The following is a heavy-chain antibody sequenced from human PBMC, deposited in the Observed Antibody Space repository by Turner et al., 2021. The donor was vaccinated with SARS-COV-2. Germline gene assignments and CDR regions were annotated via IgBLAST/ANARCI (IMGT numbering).Heavy chain of an antibody. Sequence: QVQLVQSGAEGKTPGASVPASCKAAAYTFSNYDINWGRQATGQGLEWMGWRNPNSGNTGYAQKFQGRATMTRNTSISTAYMELSSLRSEETAVYDCARGMFSCGGVIVRPFDYWGQGTLVTVSS. CDR2: RNPNSGNT. CDR3: ARGMFSCGGVIVRPFDY. V-gene: IGHV1-8*01. J-gene: IGHJ4*02. CDR1: AYTFSNYD. D-gene: IGHD3-16*02.